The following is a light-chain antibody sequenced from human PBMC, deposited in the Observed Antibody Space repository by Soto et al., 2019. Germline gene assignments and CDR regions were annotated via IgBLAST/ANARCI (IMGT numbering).Light chain of an antibody. CDR3: QQYDIWPPGT. J-gene: IGKJ1*01. Sequence: EIEMTQSPATLSVSPGERATLSCRSSQSVGRKLAWYQQKPGQAPRLLIDDASNRAMCVPARFSGSGSGTEFTLTISSLQSEDVSVYLCQQYDIWPPGTFGQGTKVEI. CDR2: DAS. CDR1: QSVGRK. V-gene: IGKV3-15*01.